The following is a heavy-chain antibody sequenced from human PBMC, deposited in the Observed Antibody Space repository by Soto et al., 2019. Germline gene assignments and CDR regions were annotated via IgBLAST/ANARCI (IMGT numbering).Heavy chain of an antibody. V-gene: IGHV3-30-3*01. J-gene: IGHJ4*02. Sequence: QVQLVESGGGVVQPGRSLRLSCAASGFTFSSYAMHWVRQAPGKGLEWVAVISYDGSNKYYADSVKGRFTISRDNSKNTLYLQMISLRAEDTAVYYCARDRHDSSGYSPSYFDYWGQGTLVTVSS. CDR1: GFTFSSYA. CDR2: ISYDGSNK. CDR3: ARDRHDSSGYSPSYFDY. D-gene: IGHD3-22*01.